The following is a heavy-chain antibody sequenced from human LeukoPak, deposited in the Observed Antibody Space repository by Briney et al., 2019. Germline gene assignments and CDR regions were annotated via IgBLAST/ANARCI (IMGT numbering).Heavy chain of an antibody. CDR1: GFTFTNAW. CDR3: SAPYASSWFG. Sequence: PGGSLRLSCAASGFTFTNAWMNWVRQAPGKGLEWVGRIKSKSDGGTPDYAASVKGRFTISRDDSKNTVYLQMNSLKTEDTAVYYCSAPYASSWFGWGQGSLVTVSS. V-gene: IGHV3-15*01. D-gene: IGHD6-13*01. J-gene: IGHJ4*02. CDR2: IKSKSDGGTP.